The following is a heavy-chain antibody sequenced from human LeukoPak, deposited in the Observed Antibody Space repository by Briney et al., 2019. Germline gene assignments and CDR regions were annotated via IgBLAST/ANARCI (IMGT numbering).Heavy chain of an antibody. CDR1: GYTLTELS. CDR2: FDPEDGET. V-gene: IGHV1-24*01. D-gene: IGHD5-18*01. J-gene: IGHJ4*02. Sequence: AASVKVSCKVSGYTLTELSMHWVRQAPGRGLEWMGGFDPEDGETIYAQKFQGRVTMTEDTSTDTAYMELSSLRSEDTAVYYCATDFYSYGRFWGQGTLVTVSS. CDR3: ATDFYSYGRF.